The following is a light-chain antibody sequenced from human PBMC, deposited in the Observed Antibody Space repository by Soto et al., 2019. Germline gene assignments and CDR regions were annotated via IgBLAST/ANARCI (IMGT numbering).Light chain of an antibody. J-gene: IGKJ1*01. Sequence: DIQMTQFPSSLSASVGDRVNITCRASQGIRTWLAWYQQKPERAPKSLIYAASRLQSGVPPRFSGSGSETDFTLTISSLQPEDFATYYCQQYNRYPRTFGQGTKVEIK. CDR2: AAS. CDR3: QQYNRYPRT. CDR1: QGIRTW. V-gene: IGKV1D-16*01.